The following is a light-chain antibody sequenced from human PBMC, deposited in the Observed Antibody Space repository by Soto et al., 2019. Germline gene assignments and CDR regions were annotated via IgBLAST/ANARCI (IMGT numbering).Light chain of an antibody. CDR1: QRISSW. J-gene: IGKJ1*01. V-gene: IGKV1-5*03. Sequence: DIQMTQSPSTLSVSVGDRVTITCRASQRISSWLAWYQQKPGKAPKLLIYEASSLESGVPSRFSGSGSGTEFTLPISSLQPDDFATYYCQQYNSYPLTFGQGTKVEIK. CDR2: EAS. CDR3: QQYNSYPLT.